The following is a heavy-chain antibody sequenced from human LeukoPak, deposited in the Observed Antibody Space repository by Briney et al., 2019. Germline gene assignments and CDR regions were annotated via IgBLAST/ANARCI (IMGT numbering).Heavy chain of an antibody. CDR2: IREDGSEK. D-gene: IGHD2-15*01. CDR1: GFTLSNYW. Sequence: GGSLRLSCAASGFTLSNYWMSWVRQAPGKGLEWVANIREDGSEKYYVDSVKGRFTISRQNAKNSLFLQMNSLRAEDTAVYYCARHRSGGSQDDAFDIWGQGTMVTVSS. J-gene: IGHJ3*02. V-gene: IGHV3-7*01. CDR3: ARHRSGGSQDDAFDI.